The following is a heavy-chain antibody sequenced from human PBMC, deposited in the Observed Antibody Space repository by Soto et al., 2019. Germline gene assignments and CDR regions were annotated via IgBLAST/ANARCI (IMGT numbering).Heavy chain of an antibody. J-gene: IGHJ4*02. CDR3: ALFAGQYYFDY. CDR1: GGTFSSYA. CDR2: IIPIFGTA. V-gene: IGHV1-69*13. Sequence: ASVKVSCKASGGTFSSYAISWVRQAPGQGLEWMGGIIPIFGTANYAQKYQGRVTITADESTSTAYKELSSQRSEDTAVYYCALFAGQYYFDYWGQGTLVTVSS. D-gene: IGHD1-1*01.